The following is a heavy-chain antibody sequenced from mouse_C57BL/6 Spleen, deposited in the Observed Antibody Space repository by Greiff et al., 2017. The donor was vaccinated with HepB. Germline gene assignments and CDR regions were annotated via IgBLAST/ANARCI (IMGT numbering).Heavy chain of an antibody. V-gene: IGHV5-17*01. CDR2: ISSGSSTI. D-gene: IGHD2-1*01. CDR1: GFTFSDYG. J-gene: IGHJ4*01. CDR3: ARMGNYGYAMDD. Sequence: EVKLMESGGGLVKPGGSLKLSCAASGFTFSDYGMHWVRQAPEKGLEWVAYISSGSSTIYYADTVKGRFTISRDNAKNTLFLQMTSLRSEDTAMYYCARMGNYGYAMDDWGQGTSVTVSS.